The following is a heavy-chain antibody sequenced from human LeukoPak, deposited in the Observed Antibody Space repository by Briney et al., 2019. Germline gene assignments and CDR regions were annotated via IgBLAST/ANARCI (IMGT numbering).Heavy chain of an antibody. J-gene: IGHJ4*02. Sequence: SETLSLTCAVSGYSIRSAYYWGRIRQPPGKGLEWIGYINYSGSTNYNPSLKSRVTMSVDTSKNQFSLKLSSVTAADTAMYYCAREGRQDYVYFDHWGQGSLVTVSS. CDR1: GYSIRSAYY. V-gene: IGHV4-59*01. CDR3: AREGRQDYVYFDH. D-gene: IGHD4-17*01. CDR2: INYSGST.